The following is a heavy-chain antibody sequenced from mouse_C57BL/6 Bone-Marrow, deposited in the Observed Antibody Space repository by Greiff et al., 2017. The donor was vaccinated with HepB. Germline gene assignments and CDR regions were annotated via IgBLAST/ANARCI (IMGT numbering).Heavy chain of an antibody. V-gene: IGHV1-26*01. J-gene: IGHJ3*01. CDR3: ARTDGSSVAWFAY. CDR2: INPNNGGT. Sequence: VQLQQSGPELVKPGASVKISCKASGYTFTDYYMNWVKQSHGKSLEWIGDINPNNGGTSYNQKFKGKATLTVDKSSSTAYMELRSLTSEDSAVYYCARTDGSSVAWFAYWGQGTLVTVSA. CDR1: GYTFTDYY. D-gene: IGHD1-1*01.